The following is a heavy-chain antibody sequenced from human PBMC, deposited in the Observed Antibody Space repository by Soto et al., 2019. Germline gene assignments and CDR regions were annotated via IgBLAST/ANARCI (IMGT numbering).Heavy chain of an antibody. CDR3: ARRVRCSGGSCYHMDV. Sequence: VKLVESGGGVVQPGRSLRLSCAASGFTFSSYGMHWVRKAPGKGLEWVAGIWYDGSNKYYADSVKGRFIISRDNSKNTLFLQIISLTAEDTAVYHCARRVRCSGGSCYHMDVWGKGTTVTVSS. J-gene: IGHJ6*04. CDR2: IWYDGSNK. V-gene: IGHV3-33*01. CDR1: GFTFSSYG. D-gene: IGHD2-15*01.